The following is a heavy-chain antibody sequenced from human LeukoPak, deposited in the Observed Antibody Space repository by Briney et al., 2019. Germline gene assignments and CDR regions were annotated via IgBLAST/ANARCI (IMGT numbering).Heavy chain of an antibody. CDR1: GFIFSSYW. V-gene: IGHV3-74*01. CDR2: INSDGSST. CDR3: AREPAPYYGSGRYYPFDY. Sequence: LSGGSLRLSCAASGFIFSSYWMHWVRQAPGKGLVWVSRINSDGSSTTYADSVKGRFTISRDNTKNTLYLQMNSLRAEDTAVYYCAREPAPYYGSGRYYPFDYWGQGTLVTVSS. J-gene: IGHJ4*02. D-gene: IGHD3-10*01.